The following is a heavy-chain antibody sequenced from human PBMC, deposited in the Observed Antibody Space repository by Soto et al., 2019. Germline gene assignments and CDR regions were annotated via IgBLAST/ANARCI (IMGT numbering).Heavy chain of an antibody. J-gene: IGHJ4*02. D-gene: IGHD3-3*01. V-gene: IGHV1-18*01. Sequence: QVPLVQSGAEVKKPGASVKVSCKASGYTFTSYGISWVRQAPGQGLEWMGWISAYNGNTNYAQKLQGRVTMTTDTSTSTAYMELRSLRSDDTAVYYCARHLPWEDEPYDFWSGGGFDYWGQGTLVTVSS. CDR1: GYTFTSYG. CDR2: ISAYNGNT. CDR3: ARHLPWEDEPYDFWSGGGFDY.